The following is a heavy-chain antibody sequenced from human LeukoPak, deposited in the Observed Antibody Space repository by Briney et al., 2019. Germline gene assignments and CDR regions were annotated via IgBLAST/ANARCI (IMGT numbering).Heavy chain of an antibody. CDR2: ISGSGGGA. CDR1: GFTFSNYA. Sequence: HPGGSLRLSCAVSGFTFSNYAMHWLRQAPGKGLEWVSGISGSGGGAHHADSVKGRFTISRDNFKNTLYVQMSSLRVEDTAVYYCARSGSIAVADKFDYWGQGTLVTVSS. V-gene: IGHV3-23*01. CDR3: ARSGSIAVADKFDY. D-gene: IGHD6-19*01. J-gene: IGHJ4*02.